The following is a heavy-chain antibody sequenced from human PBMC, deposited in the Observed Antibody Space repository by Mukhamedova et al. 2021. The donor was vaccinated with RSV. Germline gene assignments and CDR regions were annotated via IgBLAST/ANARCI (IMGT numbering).Heavy chain of an antibody. Sequence: SSYGMHWVRQAPGKGLEWVAVIWYDGSNKYYADSVKGRFTISRDNSKNTLYLQMNSLRAEDTAVYYCVREDIVVVPAAIGEFYY. CDR1: SSYG. D-gene: IGHD2-2*01. CDR2: IWYDGSNK. J-gene: IGHJ6*01. CDR3: VREDIVVVPAAIGEFYY. V-gene: IGHV3-33*01.